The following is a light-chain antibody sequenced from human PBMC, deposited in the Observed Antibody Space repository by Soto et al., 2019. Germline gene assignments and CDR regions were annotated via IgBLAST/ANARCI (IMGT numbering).Light chain of an antibody. Sequence: EIVLTQSPGTLSLSPGERATLSCRASQSVSSNLAWYQQKPGQAPRLLISGASTRATGIPARFSGSGSGTEFTLTISSLQSEDFAVYYCQQYNNWPRAFGQGTTGDIK. V-gene: IGKV3-15*01. J-gene: IGKJ1*01. CDR2: GAS. CDR1: QSVSSN. CDR3: QQYNNWPRA.